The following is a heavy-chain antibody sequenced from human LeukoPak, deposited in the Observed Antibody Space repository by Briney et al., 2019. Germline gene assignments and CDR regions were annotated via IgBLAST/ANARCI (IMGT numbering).Heavy chain of an antibody. D-gene: IGHD6-19*01. CDR1: GYSFTTYW. Sequence: GESLKISCKASGYSFTTYWIGWVRQMPGKGLEWMGIIYPGDSDTRYSPSFQGQVTISADKSITTAYLQWSSLKASDTAIYYCARDVSSRQYSSGWYWAYDYWGQGTLVTVSS. CDR2: IYPGDSDT. CDR3: ARDVSSRQYSSGWYWAYDY. V-gene: IGHV5-51*01. J-gene: IGHJ4*02.